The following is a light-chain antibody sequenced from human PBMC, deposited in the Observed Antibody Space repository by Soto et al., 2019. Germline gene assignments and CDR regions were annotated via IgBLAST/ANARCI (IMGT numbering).Light chain of an antibody. CDR2: LAS. J-gene: IGKJ1*01. CDR1: QSPQHNNGNTL. Sequence: EIVMTQSPLSLTVTPGEPASISCKSSQSPQHNNGNTLLDWYMQKPGQSPQLLIYLASRRAPGAPDRVSGSGSGTDFTLRISTVEADDAAIYYCMQALQTPRTFGQGTKLEI. CDR3: MQALQTPRT. V-gene: IGKV2-28*01.